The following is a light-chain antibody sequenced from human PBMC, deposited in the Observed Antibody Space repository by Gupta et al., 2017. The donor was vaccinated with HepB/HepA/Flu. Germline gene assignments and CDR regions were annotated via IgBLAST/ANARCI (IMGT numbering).Light chain of an antibody. Sequence: QSALTQPASVAGSPGQSSTISCTGTSSDVGGYNYVSWYQQHPAKAPKLMIYDVSSRTAGVASRFSGSKSGNTASLTISGREEEDAADYYCSSDTSSSNVVFGGGTKLTVL. V-gene: IGLV2-14*01. CDR1: SSDVGGYNY. CDR3: SSDTSSSNVV. CDR2: DVS. J-gene: IGLJ2*01.